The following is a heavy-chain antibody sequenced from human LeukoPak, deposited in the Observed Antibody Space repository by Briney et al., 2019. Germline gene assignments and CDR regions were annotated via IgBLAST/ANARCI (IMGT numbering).Heavy chain of an antibody. CDR3: ARDADSGSYFFDY. J-gene: IGHJ4*02. Sequence: SCKASGYTFTSYAMHWVRQAPGKGLEWVAVISYDGSNKYYADSVKGRFTISRDNSKNTLYLQMNSLRAEDTAVYYCARDADSGSYFFDYWGQGTLVTVSS. D-gene: IGHD1-26*01. V-gene: IGHV3-30*04. CDR1: GYTFTSYA. CDR2: ISYDGSNK.